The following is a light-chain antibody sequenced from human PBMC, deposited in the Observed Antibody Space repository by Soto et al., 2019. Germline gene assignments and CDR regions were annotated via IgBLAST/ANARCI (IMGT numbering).Light chain of an antibody. V-gene: IGLV1-40*01. Sequence: QSVLTQPHSVSGAPGQRVTISSTGSSSNIEAGYDVHWYQQLPGTAPKLLIYGNSNRPSGVPDRFSGSKSGTSASLAITGLQAEDESDYYCHSYDSSLSALYVFGTGTKLTVL. J-gene: IGLJ1*01. CDR1: SSNIEAGYD. CDR3: HSYDSSLSALYV. CDR2: GNS.